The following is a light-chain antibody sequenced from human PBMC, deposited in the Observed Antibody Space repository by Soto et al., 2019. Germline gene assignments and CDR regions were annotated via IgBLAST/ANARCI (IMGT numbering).Light chain of an antibody. J-gene: IGKJ5*01. Sequence: EIVMTQSPATLSVSPGEGATLSCRASQSVSSKLAWYQQKPGQAPRLLIYGASTRATGIPARFSGSGSGTEFTLIISSLQSEDSAVYYCQQCSFWPRITFGQGTRLEIK. CDR1: QSVSSK. CDR2: GAS. V-gene: IGKV3-15*01. CDR3: QQCSFWPRIT.